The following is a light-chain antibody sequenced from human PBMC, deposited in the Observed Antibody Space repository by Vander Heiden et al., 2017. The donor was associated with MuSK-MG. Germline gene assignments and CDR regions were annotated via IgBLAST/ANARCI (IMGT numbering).Light chain of an antibody. V-gene: IGKV1-39*01. CDR1: QRISRY. CDR3: QQSDGLPYT. CDR2: AAS. J-gene: IGKJ2*01. Sequence: EIQMTQSPSSLSASVGDRVTITCRASQRISRYLSWYQQKPGQALRLLIYAASTLQSGVPSRFSGAASATDFTLTISMLHAEAFPTYYCQQSDGLPYTFGQGTKVEMK.